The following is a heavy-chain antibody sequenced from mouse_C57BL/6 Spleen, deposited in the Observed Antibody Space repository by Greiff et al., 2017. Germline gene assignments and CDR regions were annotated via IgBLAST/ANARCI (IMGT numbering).Heavy chain of an antibody. V-gene: IGHV5-17*01. J-gene: IGHJ2*01. CDR3: ARGYDYGAYYFDY. CDR2: ISSGSSTI. D-gene: IGHD2-4*01. CDR1: GFTFSDYG. Sequence: DVKLVESGGGLVKPGGSLKLSCAASGFTFSDYGMHWVRQAPEKGLEWVAYISSGSSTIYYADTVKGRFTISRDNAKNTLFLQMTRLRSEDTAMYYCARGYDYGAYYFDYWGQGTTLTVSS.